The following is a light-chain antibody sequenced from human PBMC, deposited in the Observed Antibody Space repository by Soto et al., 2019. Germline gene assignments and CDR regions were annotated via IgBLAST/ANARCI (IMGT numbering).Light chain of an antibody. CDR2: DAS. CDR1: QSISYW. J-gene: IGKJ4*02. Sequence: DIHITQPPSTLSASVGDSVTITYLASQSISYWLAWYQQKPGKAPKLLIYDASSLESGVPSRLSGSGSGTEFTLTISSLQPEDFATYYCQQLNSYPRTFGGGTKVDIK. CDR3: QQLNSYPRT. V-gene: IGKV1-5*01.